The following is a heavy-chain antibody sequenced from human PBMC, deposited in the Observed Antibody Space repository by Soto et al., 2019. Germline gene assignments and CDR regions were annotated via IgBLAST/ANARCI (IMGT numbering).Heavy chain of an antibody. J-gene: IGHJ5*02. CDR2: IYYSGST. D-gene: IGHD3-16*01. CDR3: ARHLRPWGWFDP. Sequence: PSETLSLTCTVSGGSISSGGYYWSWIRQHPGKGLEWIGYIYYSGSTNYNPSLKSRVTISVDTSKNQFSLKFISLTAADTAVYYCARHLRPWGWFDPWGQGTLVTVAS. CDR1: GGSISSGGYY. V-gene: IGHV4-61*08.